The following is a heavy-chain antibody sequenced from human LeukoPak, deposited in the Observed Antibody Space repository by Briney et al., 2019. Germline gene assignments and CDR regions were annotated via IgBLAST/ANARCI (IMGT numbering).Heavy chain of an antibody. CDR2: IYYSGST. CDR1: GGSISSYY. CDR3: ARHKYGSGSYFDY. J-gene: IGHJ4*02. Sequence: PSETLSLTCTVSGGSISSYYWSWIRQPPGKGLEWIGYIYYSGSTNYNPSLKSRVTISVDTSKNQFSLKLSSVTAADTAVYYCARHKYGSGSYFDYWGQGTLVTASS. V-gene: IGHV4-59*01. D-gene: IGHD3-10*01.